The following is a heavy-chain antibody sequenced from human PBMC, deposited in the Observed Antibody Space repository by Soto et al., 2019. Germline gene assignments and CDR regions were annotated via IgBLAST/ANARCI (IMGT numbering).Heavy chain of an antibody. Sequence: GGSLRLSCAASGFTFSSYAMHWVRQAPGKGLEWVAVISYDGSNKYYADSVKGRFTISRDNSKNTLYLQMNSLRAEDTAVYYCARDAGRDHENRSRQLWLPEDYYYYYGMDVWGQGTTVTVSS. CDR3: ARDAGRDHENRSRQLWLPEDYYYYYGMDV. CDR1: GFTFSSYA. V-gene: IGHV3-30-3*01. CDR2: ISYDGSNK. D-gene: IGHD5-18*01. J-gene: IGHJ6*02.